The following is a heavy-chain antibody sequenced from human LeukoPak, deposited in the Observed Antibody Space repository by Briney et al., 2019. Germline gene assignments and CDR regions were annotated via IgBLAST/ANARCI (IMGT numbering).Heavy chain of an antibody. D-gene: IGHD2-15*01. V-gene: IGHV3-23*01. Sequence: GGSLRLSCAVSGFTFSNYGMTWVRQAPGKGLEWVSAISGSGGSTYYADSVKGRFTISRDNSKNTLYLQMNSLRAEDTAVYYCAKVRVDILVVVAAPFDYWGQGTLVTVSS. CDR3: AKVRVDILVVVAAPFDY. J-gene: IGHJ4*02. CDR2: ISGSGGST. CDR1: GFTFSNYG.